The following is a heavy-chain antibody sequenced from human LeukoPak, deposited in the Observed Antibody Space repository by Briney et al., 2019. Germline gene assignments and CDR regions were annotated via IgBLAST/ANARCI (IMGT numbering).Heavy chain of an antibody. D-gene: IGHD3-22*01. CDR2: FGTRSTSI. Sequence: RAGGSLRLSCTASGFTFSGYSMNWIRQFPGKGLEWVSSFGTRSTSIYHAGSVKGRFAISRDNAKNSLYLQMNILRAEDTALYYCAREVSEGFDFWGQGTLVTVSS. V-gene: IGHV3-21*01. CDR3: AREVSEGFDF. J-gene: IGHJ4*02. CDR1: GFTFSGYS.